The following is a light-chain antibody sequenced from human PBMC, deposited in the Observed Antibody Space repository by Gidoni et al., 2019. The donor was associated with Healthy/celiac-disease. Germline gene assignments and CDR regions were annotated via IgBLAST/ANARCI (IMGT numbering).Light chain of an antibody. V-gene: IGKV3-20*01. CDR1: QSVSSSY. J-gene: IGKJ2*01. Sequence: EIVLTQSPGTLSLSPGERATLSCRASQSVSSSYLAGYQQKPGQAPRLLIYGASSRATGIPYRFSGRGSGTDFTLTISRLEPEDFAVYYCQQYGSSRTFXQXTKLEIK. CDR2: GAS. CDR3: QQYGSSRT.